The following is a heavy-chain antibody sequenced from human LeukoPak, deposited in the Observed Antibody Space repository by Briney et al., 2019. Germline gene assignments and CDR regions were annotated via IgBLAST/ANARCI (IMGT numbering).Heavy chain of an antibody. V-gene: IGHV3-48*02. CDR3: ARDLTSVPTR. J-gene: IGHJ4*02. CDR2: ISSSGNTK. Sequence: GGSLTLSCAGSGFTFSSDSMNWVRQAPGKGLEWVSYISSSGNTKHYVGSEKGRFTISRDNAKNSVYLQMNSLRNEDTAVYYCARDLTSVPTRWGQGTLVTVSS. CDR1: GFTFSSDS. D-gene: IGHD4-17*01.